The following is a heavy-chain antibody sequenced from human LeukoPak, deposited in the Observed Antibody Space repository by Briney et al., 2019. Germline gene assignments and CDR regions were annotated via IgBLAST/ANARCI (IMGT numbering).Heavy chain of an antibody. CDR1: GFTFSSYS. Sequence: PGGSLRLSCAASGFTFSSYSMNWVRQAPGKGLEWVSSIRDDGTWYADSVKGRFTISRDNSKNTLYLQMNSQRAEDTAVYYCAKDREGIVKDYWGQGTLVTVSS. J-gene: IGHJ4*02. CDR3: AKDREGIVKDY. D-gene: IGHD3-22*01. V-gene: IGHV3-23*01. CDR2: IRDDGT.